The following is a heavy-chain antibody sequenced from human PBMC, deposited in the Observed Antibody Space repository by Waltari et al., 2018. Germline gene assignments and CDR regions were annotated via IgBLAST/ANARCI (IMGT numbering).Heavy chain of an antibody. V-gene: IGHV3-33*01. CDR1: GFTFSSYG. CDR2: IWYDGSNK. Sequence: QVQLVESGGGVVQPGRSLRLSCAASGFTFSSYGMHWVRQAPGKGLEWVAVIWYDGSNKYYADSVKGRFTISRDNSKNTLYLQMNSLRAEDTAVYYCARDTSYSNFGPVGYYYYGMDVWGQGTTVTVSS. D-gene: IGHD4-4*01. J-gene: IGHJ6*02. CDR3: ARDTSYSNFGPVGYYYYGMDV.